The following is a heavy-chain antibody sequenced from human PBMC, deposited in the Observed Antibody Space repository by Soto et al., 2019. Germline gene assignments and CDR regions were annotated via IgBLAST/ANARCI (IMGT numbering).Heavy chain of an antibody. CDR2: IYYSGIT. D-gene: IGHD3-9*01. V-gene: IGHV4-39*01. J-gene: IGHJ4*02. CDR3: ARHPAGLRYFDY. CDR1: VFTIRTGNYY. Sequence: SEPLSLTLSYSVFTIRTGNYYRCWQPQPPGHGLEWIASIYYSGITYYGPSLKSRVTISIDTSKNQFSLKLTSLTAADTAVYYCARHPAGLRYFDYWGPGTLVTVSS.